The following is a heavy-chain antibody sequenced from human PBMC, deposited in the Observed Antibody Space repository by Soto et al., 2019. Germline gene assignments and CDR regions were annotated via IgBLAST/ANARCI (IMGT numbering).Heavy chain of an antibody. Sequence: PGGSLRLSCSGSGFPFSNAWINWVRHVPGKGLEWVGRIKSRALGGTTDFAAHIRGRFAITRDDSRNVAYMQMNSLHTEDTAIYYCTTDSYSSMVVVRFDFGGHGSLVTVSS. V-gene: IGHV3-15*07. CDR1: GFPFSNAW. J-gene: IGHJ4*01. D-gene: IGHD2-15*01. CDR2: IKSRALGGTT. CDR3: TTDSYSSMVVVRFDF.